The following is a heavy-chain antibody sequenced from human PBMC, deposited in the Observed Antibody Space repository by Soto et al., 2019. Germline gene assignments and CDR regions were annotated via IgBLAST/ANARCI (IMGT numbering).Heavy chain of an antibody. V-gene: IGHV4-4*02. Sequence: AATLSLTCAVSGGSFTSNNWWTWLRQPPGQGLEWIGEIYRTGSTNYNPSLKSRVTISLDKSENQFSLKVTSLTAADTAVYYCASRDPGTSVDYWGQGTLVTV. CDR3: ASRDPGTSVDY. D-gene: IGHD1-7*01. J-gene: IGHJ4*02. CDR1: GGSFTSNNW. CDR2: IYRTGST.